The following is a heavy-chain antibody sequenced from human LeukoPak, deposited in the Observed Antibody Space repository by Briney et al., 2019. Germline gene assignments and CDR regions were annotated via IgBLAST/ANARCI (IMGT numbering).Heavy chain of an antibody. J-gene: IGHJ5*02. CDR2: ISYDGSHK. D-gene: IGHD7-27*01. CDR3: ARSPSLTGDWFWFDP. Sequence: PGRSLRLSCAASGSTFSSYAMHWVRQAPGKGLEWVAVISYDGSHKYFVDSLKGRFTIPRDNSKNTLYLQMNSLTAEDTAVYYCARSPSLTGDWFWFDPSGQGTLVTVSS. V-gene: IGHV3-30*04. CDR1: GSTFSSYA.